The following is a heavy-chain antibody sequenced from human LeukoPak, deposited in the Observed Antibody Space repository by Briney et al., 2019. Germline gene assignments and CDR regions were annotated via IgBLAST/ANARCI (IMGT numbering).Heavy chain of an antibody. D-gene: IGHD6-13*01. CDR1: GGTFSSYA. CDR3: ARGLARKSPSWYPPLD. Sequence: VASVKVSCKASGGTFSSYAISWVRQAPGQGLEWMGRIIPIFGTANYAQKFQGRVTITTDESTSTAYMELSSLRSEDTAVYYCARGLARKSPSWYPPLDWGQGTLVTVSS. CDR2: IIPIFGTA. V-gene: IGHV1-69*05. J-gene: IGHJ4*02.